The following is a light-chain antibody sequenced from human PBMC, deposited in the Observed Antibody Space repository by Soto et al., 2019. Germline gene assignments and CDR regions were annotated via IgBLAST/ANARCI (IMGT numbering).Light chain of an antibody. CDR1: QSISNW. CDR3: QQYNGYRLA. V-gene: IGKV1-5*03. CDR2: KAS. J-gene: IGKJ4*01. Sequence: DIQMTRSPSSLSASVGDRVTFPCRASQSISNWLAWYQQKPGKAPKLLIYKASTLESGVPSRFSGSGSGTEFTLTISSLQADDFAIYYCQQYNGYRLAFGGGTKVDI.